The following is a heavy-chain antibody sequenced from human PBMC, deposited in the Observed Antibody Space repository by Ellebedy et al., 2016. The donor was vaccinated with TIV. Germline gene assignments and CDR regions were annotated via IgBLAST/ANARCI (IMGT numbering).Heavy chain of an antibody. D-gene: IGHD6-6*01. CDR2: IYLTGST. V-gene: IGHV4/OR15-8*01. CDR3: ARAIIAPRPYYFDS. CDR1: GGSISSDS. Sequence: SETLSLXXSVSGGSISSDSWTWIRQPPGKGLEWIGEIYLTGSTNYNPSLKSRVTMSIDKSKTQFSLKLTSVTAADTAVYYCARAIIAPRPYYFDSWGQGALVTVSS. J-gene: IGHJ4*02.